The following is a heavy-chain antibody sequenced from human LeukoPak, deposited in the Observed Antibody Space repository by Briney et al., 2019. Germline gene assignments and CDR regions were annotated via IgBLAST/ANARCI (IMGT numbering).Heavy chain of an antibody. V-gene: IGHV3-66*01. D-gene: IGHD5-24*01. J-gene: IGHJ4*02. Sequence: GGSLRLSCAASGFTFYTDAMTWVRQAPGKGLQWVSVIYSGGSTYYADSVKGRFTISRDNSKNTVYLQMNSLRAEDTAVYYCARESSGWLQLFDYWGQGTLVTVSS. CDR3: ARESSGWLQLFDY. CDR2: IYSGGST. CDR1: GFTFYTDA.